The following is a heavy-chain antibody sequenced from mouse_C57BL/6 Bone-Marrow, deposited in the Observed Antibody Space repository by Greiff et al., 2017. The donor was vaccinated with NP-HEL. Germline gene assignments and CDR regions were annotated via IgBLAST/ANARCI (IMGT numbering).Heavy chain of an antibody. CDR3: ARAGGNYALFAY. CDR2: ISYDGSN. CDR1: GYSFTSGYY. D-gene: IGHD2-1*01. J-gene: IGHJ3*01. Sequence: EVKLMESGPGLVKPSQSLSLTCSVSGYSFTSGYYWYCIRQFPGKQLEWVGYISYDGSNNYHPSLKNRISITRDTSKNQFFLKLNSVTTEDTATYYCARAGGNYALFAYWGQGTLVTVSA. V-gene: IGHV3-6*01.